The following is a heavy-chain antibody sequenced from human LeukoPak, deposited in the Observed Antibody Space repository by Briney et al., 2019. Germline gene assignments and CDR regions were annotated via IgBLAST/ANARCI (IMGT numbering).Heavy chain of an antibody. D-gene: IGHD3-22*01. J-gene: IGHJ4*02. CDR1: GGTFSSYA. V-gene: IGHV1-69*13. CDR3: ARDGPLGSSGYYWHY. Sequence: GASVKVSCTASGGTFSSYAISWVRQAPGQGLEWMGGIIPIFGTANYAQKFQGRVTITADESTSTAYMELSSLRSEDTAVYYCARDGPLGSSGYYWHYWGQGTLVTVSS. CDR2: IIPIFGTA.